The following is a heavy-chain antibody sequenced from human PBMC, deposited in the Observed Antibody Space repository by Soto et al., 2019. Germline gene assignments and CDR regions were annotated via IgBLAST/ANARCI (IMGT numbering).Heavy chain of an antibody. D-gene: IGHD2-15*01. Sequence: EVQLLESGGGLVQPGGSLRLSCAASGFTFSSYAMSWVRQAPGKGLEWVSAISGSGGSTYYADSVKGRFTISRDNSKSPVHLQMNSVRAEDTAVYYCAKDGSGWSYYCAYWGQGTLVTVCS. CDR3: AKDGSGWSYYCAY. CDR2: ISGSGGST. J-gene: IGHJ4*02. CDR1: GFTFSSYA. V-gene: IGHV3-23*01.